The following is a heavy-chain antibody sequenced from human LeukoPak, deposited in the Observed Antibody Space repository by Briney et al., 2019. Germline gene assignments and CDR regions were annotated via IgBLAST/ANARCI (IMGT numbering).Heavy chain of an antibody. CDR1: GFTFDDYA. J-gene: IGHJ4*02. CDR3: AREWYSSSWPAPNFDY. D-gene: IGHD6-13*01. CDR2: ISWNSGSI. V-gene: IGHV3-9*01. Sequence: GGSLRLACAASGFTFDDYAMHWVRQAPGKGLEWVSGISWNSGSIGYADSVKGRFTISRDNAKNSLYLQMNSLRAEDTAVYYCAREWYSSSWPAPNFDYWGQGTLVTVSS.